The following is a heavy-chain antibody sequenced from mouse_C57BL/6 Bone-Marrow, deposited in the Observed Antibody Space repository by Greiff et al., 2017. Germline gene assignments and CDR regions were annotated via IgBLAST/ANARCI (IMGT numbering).Heavy chain of an antibody. V-gene: IGHV1-26*01. Sequence: EVQLQQSGPELVKPGASVKISCKASGYTFTDYYMNWVKQSHGKSLEWIGDINPNNGGTSYNQKFKGKATLTVDKSSSTAYMELRSLTSEYSAVYYCAREVITTVVDWYFDVWGTGTTVTVSS. CDR1: GYTFTDYY. J-gene: IGHJ1*03. D-gene: IGHD1-1*01. CDR2: INPNNGGT. CDR3: AREVITTVVDWYFDV.